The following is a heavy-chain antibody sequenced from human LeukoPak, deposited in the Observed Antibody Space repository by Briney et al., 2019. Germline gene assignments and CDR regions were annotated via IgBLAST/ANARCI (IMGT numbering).Heavy chain of an antibody. CDR3: AIIAVADPRSSYFDY. CDR1: GYTFTGYY. D-gene: IGHD6-19*01. J-gene: IGHJ4*02. V-gene: IGHV1-2*02. CDR2: INPNSGGT. Sequence: ASVKVSRKASGYTFTGYYMHWVRQAPGQGLEWMGWINPNSGGTNYAQKFQGRVTMTRDTSISTAYMELSRLRSDDTAVYYCAIIAVADPRSSYFDYRGQGTLVTVSS.